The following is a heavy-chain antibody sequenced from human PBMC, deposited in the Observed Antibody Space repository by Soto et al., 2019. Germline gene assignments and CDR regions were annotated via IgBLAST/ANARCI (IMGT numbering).Heavy chain of an antibody. CDR1: GFTFSSYG. CDR3: AKDIAVALFDY. J-gene: IGHJ4*02. CDR2: ISDDGSNK. V-gene: IGHV3-30*18. D-gene: IGHD6-19*01. Sequence: GGSLRLSCAASGFTFSSYGLHWVRQAPGKGLEWVAVISDDGSNKYYADSVKGLFTISRDNSKNTLYLQMNSLRAEDTAVYYCAKDIAVALFDYWGQGTLVTFSS.